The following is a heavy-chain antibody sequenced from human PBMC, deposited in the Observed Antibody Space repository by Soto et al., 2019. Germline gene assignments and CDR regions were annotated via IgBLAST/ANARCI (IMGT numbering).Heavy chain of an antibody. J-gene: IGHJ5*02. CDR2: IIPIFGTA. V-gene: IGHV1-69*13. Sequence: SVKVSCKVSGATFSSYAIRWVRQAPGQGLEWMGGIIPIFGTANYAQKFQGRVTITADESTSTAYMELSSLRSEDTAVYYCARIFKYHLLYPSWFDPCGQGPLVTVS. CDR1: GATFSSYA. CDR3: ARIFKYHLLYPSWFDP. D-gene: IGHD2-2*02.